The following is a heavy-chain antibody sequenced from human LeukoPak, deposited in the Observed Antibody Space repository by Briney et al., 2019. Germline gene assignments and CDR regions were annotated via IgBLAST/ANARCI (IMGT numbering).Heavy chain of an antibody. D-gene: IGHD1-14*01. Sequence: QTGGSLRLSCRASGFTFSNYGMLWVRQAPGKGLEWVAFIRYDGSNKFYADSVKGRVTISRDNSKNTLYLHISSLRVEDTAVYYCVKDNPLDYWGQGTLVIVSS. J-gene: IGHJ4*02. CDR2: IRYDGSNK. CDR3: VKDNPLDY. V-gene: IGHV3-30*02. CDR1: GFTFSNYG.